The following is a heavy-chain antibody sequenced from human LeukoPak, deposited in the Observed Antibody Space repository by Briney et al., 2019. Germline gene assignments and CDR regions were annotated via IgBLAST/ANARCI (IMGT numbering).Heavy chain of an antibody. J-gene: IGHJ4*02. CDR3: AKARIAVVTALDY. Sequence: GASLRLSCAASGFTFSNYAMGWVRQAPGKGLEWVSAITGDGSSTYNADSVKGRFTVSRDNSKNTLYLQMNSLRAEDTATYYCAKARIAVVTALDYWGQGTLVIVSS. CDR1: GFTFSNYA. CDR2: ITGDGSST. D-gene: IGHD2-21*02. V-gene: IGHV3-23*01.